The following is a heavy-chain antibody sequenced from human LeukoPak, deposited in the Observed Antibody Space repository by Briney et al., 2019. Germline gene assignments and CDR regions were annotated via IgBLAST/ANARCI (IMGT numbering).Heavy chain of an antibody. Sequence: SGTLSLTCAVSGGSISSSNWWSWVRQPPGKGLEWIGEIYHSGSTNYNPSLKSRVTISVGKSKNQFSLKLSSVTAADTAVYYCARYRGIDRNYFDYWGQGTLVTVSS. CDR2: IYHSGST. V-gene: IGHV4-4*02. CDR3: ARYRGIDRNYFDY. CDR1: GGSISSSNW. D-gene: IGHD3-10*01. J-gene: IGHJ4*02.